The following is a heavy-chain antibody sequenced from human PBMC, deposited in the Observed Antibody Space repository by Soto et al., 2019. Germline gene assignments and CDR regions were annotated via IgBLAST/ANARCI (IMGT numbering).Heavy chain of an antibody. CDR1: GFTFSSYG. J-gene: IGHJ3*02. CDR3: AREASRWGEQWLEHDAFDI. D-gene: IGHD6-19*01. CDR2: IWYDGSNK. Sequence: QVQLVESGGGVVQPGRSLRLSCAASGFTFSSYGMHWVRQAPGKGLEWVAVIWYDGSNKYYADSVKGRFTISRDNSKNTLYLQMNSLGADDTAVYCCAREASRWGEQWLEHDAFDIWVQGTMVTVSS. V-gene: IGHV3-33*01.